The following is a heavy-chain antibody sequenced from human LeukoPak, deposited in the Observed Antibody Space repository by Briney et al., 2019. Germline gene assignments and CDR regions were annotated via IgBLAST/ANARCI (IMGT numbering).Heavy chain of an antibody. Sequence: ASVKVSCEASGYTFTGYYMHWVRQAPGQGLEWMGRINPNSGGTNYAQKFQGRVTMTRDTSISTAYMELSRLRSDDTAVYYCARDVLYSSGWYGEEHFDYWGQGTLVTVSS. V-gene: IGHV1-2*06. J-gene: IGHJ4*02. CDR1: GYTFTGYY. CDR3: ARDVLYSSGWYGEEHFDY. CDR2: INPNSGGT. D-gene: IGHD6-19*01.